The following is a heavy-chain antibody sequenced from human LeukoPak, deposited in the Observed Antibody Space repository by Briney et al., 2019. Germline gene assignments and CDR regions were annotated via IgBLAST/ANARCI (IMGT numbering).Heavy chain of an antibody. CDR2: ISGSGGST. CDR3: ARAGPNGVSYGSWDV. V-gene: IGHV3-23*01. J-gene: IGHJ6*02. Sequence: PGGSLRLSCAASGFTFSSYAMSWVRQAPGKGLEWVSAISGSGGSTYCADSVKGRFTISRDNSKNTLYLQMNSLRAEDTAVYYCARAGPNGVSYGSWDVWGQGTTVTVSS. D-gene: IGHD5-18*01. CDR1: GFTFSSYA.